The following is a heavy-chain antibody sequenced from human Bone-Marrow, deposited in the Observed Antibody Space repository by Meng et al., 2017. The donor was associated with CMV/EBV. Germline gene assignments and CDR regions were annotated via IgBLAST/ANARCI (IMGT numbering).Heavy chain of an antibody. J-gene: IGHJ6*02. Sequence: GSLRLSCAVYGGSFSGYYWSWIRQPPGKGLEWIGEINHSGSTNYNPSLKSRVTISVDTSKNQFSLKLSSVTAADTAVYYCARGGKYSSSSWRHPYYYYGMAVWGPGNTVTVSS. V-gene: IGHV4-34*01. D-gene: IGHD6-6*01. CDR2: INHSGST. CDR3: ARGGKYSSSSWRHPYYYYGMAV. CDR1: GGSFSGYY.